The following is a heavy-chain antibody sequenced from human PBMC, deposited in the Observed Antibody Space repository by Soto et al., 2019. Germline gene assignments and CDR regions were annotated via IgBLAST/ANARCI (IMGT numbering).Heavy chain of an antibody. Sequence: EGQLLQSGGDLVQPGGSLRLSCAGSGLTLRSYAMTWIRQTPEKGLEWVSTISGRSAVPSYADFVNGRFTVSRDNPKNTVYLQINSLRPDDTAIYYCAKGGPFTGGFDPWGQGTLVTVSA. CDR2: ISGRSAVP. D-gene: IGHD3-16*01. CDR1: GLTLRSYA. V-gene: IGHV3-23*01. CDR3: AKGGPFTGGFDP. J-gene: IGHJ5*02.